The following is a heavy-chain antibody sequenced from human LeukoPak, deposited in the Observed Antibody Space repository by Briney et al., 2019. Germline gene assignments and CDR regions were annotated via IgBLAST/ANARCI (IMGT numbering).Heavy chain of an antibody. CDR2: ISYDGSNK. V-gene: IGHV3-30*18. Sequence: GRSLRLSCAASGFTFSSYGMHWVRQAPGKGLEWVAVISYDGSNKYYADSVKGRFTISRDNSKNTLYLQMNSLRAEDTAVYYCAKDYYYDSSGTGGYWGQGTLVTVSS. J-gene: IGHJ4*02. D-gene: IGHD3-22*01. CDR3: AKDYYYDSSGTGGY. CDR1: GFTFSSYG.